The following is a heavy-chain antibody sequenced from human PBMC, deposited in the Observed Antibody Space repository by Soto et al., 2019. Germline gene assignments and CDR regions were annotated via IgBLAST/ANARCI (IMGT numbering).Heavy chain of an antibody. Sequence: EVQLLESGGGLVQPGGSLRLSCAASGFTFSSYAMSWVRQTPGKGLEWVSSIGGSGGSAYYADSVKGRFTVSRDNSKNTLYLQMNSLRADDTAVFYCAKGRGTYWYSFDYWGQGTLVTVSS. CDR1: GFTFSSYA. D-gene: IGHD2-21*02. CDR2: IGGSGGSA. J-gene: IGHJ4*02. CDR3: AKGRGTYWYSFDY. V-gene: IGHV3-23*01.